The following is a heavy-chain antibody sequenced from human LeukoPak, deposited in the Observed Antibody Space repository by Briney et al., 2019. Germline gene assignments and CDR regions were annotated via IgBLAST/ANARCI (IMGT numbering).Heavy chain of an antibody. CDR2: ISSSSSTI. CDR1: DFTFSSSN. J-gene: IGHJ4*02. Sequence: QPGGSLRLSCAASDFTFSSSNMNWVRQAPGKGLEWVSYISSSSSTIYYADSVKGRFTISRDNAKNSLYLQMNSLRAEDTAVYYCAKPHFDDWGQGTLVTVSS. V-gene: IGHV3-48*01. CDR3: AKPHFDD.